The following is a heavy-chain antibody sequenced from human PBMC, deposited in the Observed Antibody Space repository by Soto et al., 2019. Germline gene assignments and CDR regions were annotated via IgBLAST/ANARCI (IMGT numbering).Heavy chain of an antibody. V-gene: IGHV3-23*01. J-gene: IGHJ4*02. CDR3: AKQTTNYYGSGSYYIGPFDY. D-gene: IGHD3-10*01. CDR2: ISGSGGST. CDR1: GFTFSSYA. Sequence: LRLSCAASGFTFSSYAMSWVRQAPGKGLEWVSAISGSGGSTYYADSVKGRFTISRDNSKNTLYLQMNSLRAEDTAVYYCAKQTTNYYGSGSYYIGPFDYWGQGMLVTVSS.